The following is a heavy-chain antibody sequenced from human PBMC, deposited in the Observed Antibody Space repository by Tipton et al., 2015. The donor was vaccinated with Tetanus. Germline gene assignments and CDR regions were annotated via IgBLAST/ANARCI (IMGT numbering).Heavy chain of an antibody. D-gene: IGHD1-26*01. CDR1: GGSISSGGYY. CDR2: IYYSGST. V-gene: IGHV4-31*03. CDR3: ARGTNGNMDV. J-gene: IGHJ6*02. Sequence: TLSLTCTVSGGSISSGGYYWSWIRQHPGKGLEWIGYIYYSGSTYYNPSLKSRVTTSVDTSKNQFSLKLSSVTAADTAVYYCARGTNGNMDVWGQGTTVTVSS.